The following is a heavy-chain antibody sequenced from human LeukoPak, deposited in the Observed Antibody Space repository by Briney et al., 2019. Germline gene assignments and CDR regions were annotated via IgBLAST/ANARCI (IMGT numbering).Heavy chain of an antibody. CDR1: GYSISSSNW. D-gene: IGHD1-1*01. V-gene: IGHV4-28*03. CDR2: IYYSGST. Sequence: PSETLSLTCAVSGYSISSSNWWGWIRQPPGKGLEWIGYIYYSGSTYYNPSLKSRVTMSVDTSKNQFSLKLSSVTAVDTAVYHCAKGISVDGYNFERGADSWGQGAQVTVSS. CDR3: AKGISVDGYNFERGADS. J-gene: IGHJ4*02.